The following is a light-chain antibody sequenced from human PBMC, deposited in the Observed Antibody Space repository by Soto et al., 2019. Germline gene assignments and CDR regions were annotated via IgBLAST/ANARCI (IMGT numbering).Light chain of an antibody. J-gene: IGKJ2*01. CDR2: AAS. CDR1: DNIYNF. Sequence: DIQMTQSPSSLSSSVGDRVTITCRASDNIYNFLNWYQQKPGTSPKLLIYAASNLQRGVPSKFSGSGSGTDFTLTISSLQPEDFATDYGQHSYTLPYTFGQGTKLEI. CDR3: QHSYTLPYT. V-gene: IGKV1-39*01.